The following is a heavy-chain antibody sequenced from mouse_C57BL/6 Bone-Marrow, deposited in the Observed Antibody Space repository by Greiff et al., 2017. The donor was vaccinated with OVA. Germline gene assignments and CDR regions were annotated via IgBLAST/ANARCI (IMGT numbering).Heavy chain of an antibody. CDR1: GYAFSSSW. J-gene: IGHJ2*01. V-gene: IGHV1-82*01. CDR3: ARPGSSPFDC. Sequence: QVQLQQPGAELVKPGASVKMSCKASGYAFSSSWMNWVKQRPGKGLEWIGRIYPGDGDTNYNGKFKGKATLTADKSSSTAYMQLSSLTSEDSAVYFCARPGSSPFDCWGQGTTLTVSS. CDR2: IYPGDGDT. D-gene: IGHD1-1*01.